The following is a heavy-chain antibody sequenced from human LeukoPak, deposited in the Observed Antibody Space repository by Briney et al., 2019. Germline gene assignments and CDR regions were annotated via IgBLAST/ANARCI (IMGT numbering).Heavy chain of an antibody. CDR2: ISWNSGSI. D-gene: IGHD6-13*01. V-gene: IGHV3-9*03. J-gene: IGHJ3*02. CDR1: GFTFDDYA. Sequence: TGGSLRLSCAASGFTFDDYAMHWVRHAPGKGLEWVSGISWNSGSIGYADSVKGRFTISRDNAKNSLCLQMNSLRAEDMALYYCAKARIAAASPDAFDIWGQGTMVTVSS. CDR3: AKARIAAASPDAFDI.